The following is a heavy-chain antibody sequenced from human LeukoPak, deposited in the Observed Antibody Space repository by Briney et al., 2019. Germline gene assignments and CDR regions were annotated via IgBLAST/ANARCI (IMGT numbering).Heavy chain of an antibody. CDR2: IYYSGST. Sequence: PSETLSLTCTVSGGSISGSSYFWGWIRQPPGKGLEWIGSIYYSGSTYYNPSLKSRVTTSIDTSKNQFSLKMSSVTAADTAVYYCVREVKGYGSSWYQNWFDPWGQGTLVTVSS. J-gene: IGHJ5*02. V-gene: IGHV4-39*07. CDR1: GGSISGSSYF. D-gene: IGHD6-13*01. CDR3: VREVKGYGSSWYQNWFDP.